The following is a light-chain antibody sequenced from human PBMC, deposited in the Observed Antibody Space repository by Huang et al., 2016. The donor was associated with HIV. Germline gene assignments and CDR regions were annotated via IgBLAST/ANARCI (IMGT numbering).Light chain of an antibody. CDR2: GAS. V-gene: IGKV3-15*01. J-gene: IGKJ4*01. CDR3: QQYKNWPPLT. Sequence: EIVMTQSPATLSVSAGERATLSCWASQSVSSDLAWYQQKPGQAPRLLIHGASTRATDIPARFSGSGSGTEFTLTISNLQSEDFAVYYCQQYKNWPPLTFGGGTKVEIK. CDR1: QSVSSD.